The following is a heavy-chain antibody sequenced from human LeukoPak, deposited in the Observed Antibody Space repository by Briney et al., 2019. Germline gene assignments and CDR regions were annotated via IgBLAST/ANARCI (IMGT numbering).Heavy chain of an antibody. V-gene: IGHV3-23*01. CDR3: AKGQEYYYDSSGII. D-gene: IGHD3-22*01. CDR2: ISGSGGST. Sequence: GGSLRLSCAASGFTFSSYAMSWVRQAPGKGLEWVSAISGSGGSTYYADSVKGRFTISGDNSKNTLYLQMNSLRAEDTAVYYCAKGQEYYYDSSGIIWGQGTLVTVSS. J-gene: IGHJ4*02. CDR1: GFTFSSYA.